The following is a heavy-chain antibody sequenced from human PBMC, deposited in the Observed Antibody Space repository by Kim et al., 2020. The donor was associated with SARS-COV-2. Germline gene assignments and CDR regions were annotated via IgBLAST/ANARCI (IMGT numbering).Heavy chain of an antibody. CDR3: ARTYYYDSSGCTCDY. Sequence: PSQQMRVTISADTSKNQFPLKLVSVTAADTAVYYCARTYYYDSSGCTCDYWGQGTLVTVSS. V-gene: IGHV4-31*02. J-gene: IGHJ4*02. D-gene: IGHD3-22*01.